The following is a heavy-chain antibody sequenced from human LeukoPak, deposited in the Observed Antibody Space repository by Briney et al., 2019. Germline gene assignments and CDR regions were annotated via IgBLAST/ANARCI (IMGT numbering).Heavy chain of an antibody. CDR1: GFTFSSYT. Sequence: GGSLRLSCAACGFTFSSYTMNWVRQAPGKGLEWVSYISSSTGTIYYADSVKGRFTISRDNAKNSLYLQMNSLRAEDTAVYYCAREDCSGGSCYSRKLNWFDPWGQGTLVTVSS. CDR3: AREDCSGGSCYSRKLNWFDP. D-gene: IGHD2-15*01. CDR2: ISSSTGTI. J-gene: IGHJ5*02. V-gene: IGHV3-48*01.